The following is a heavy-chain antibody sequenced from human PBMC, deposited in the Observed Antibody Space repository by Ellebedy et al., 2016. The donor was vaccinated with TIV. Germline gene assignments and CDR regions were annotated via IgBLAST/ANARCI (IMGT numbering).Heavy chain of an antibody. D-gene: IGHD1-26*01. J-gene: IGHJ4*02. V-gene: IGHV3-48*02. CDR3: AKSSGSYGLRTRSFDY. CDR1: GFTFSSYS. CDR2: ISSSSSTI. Sequence: GGSLRLXXAASGFTFSSYSMNWVRQAPGKGLEWVSYISSSSSTIYYADSVKGRFTISRDNAKNSLYLQMNSLRDEDTAVYYCAKSSGSYGLRTRSFDYWGQGTLVTVSS.